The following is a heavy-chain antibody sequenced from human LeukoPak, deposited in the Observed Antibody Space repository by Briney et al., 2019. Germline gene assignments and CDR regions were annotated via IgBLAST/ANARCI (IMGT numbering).Heavy chain of an antibody. V-gene: IGHV1-58*02. D-gene: IGHD2-8*01. J-gene: IGHJ4*02. CDR3: AAVQMVYARGAWN. CDR1: VFTFTSAA. CDR2: IVVGSGNT. Sequence: SVKVSCKASVFTFTSAAMRWVRQARRERLEWRGWIVVGSGNTNYAQKFQDRVTITRDMSTSTAYMALSSLRSEDTAVYYCAAVQMVYARGAWNWGQGTLVTVSS.